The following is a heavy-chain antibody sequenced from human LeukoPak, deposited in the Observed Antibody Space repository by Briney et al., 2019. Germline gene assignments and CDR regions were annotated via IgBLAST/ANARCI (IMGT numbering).Heavy chain of an antibody. D-gene: IGHD4-17*01. CDR3: ARDWVGDYAIDP. J-gene: IGHJ5*02. CDR1: GGSISSGGYY. Sequence: PSETLSLTCTVSGGSISSGGYYWSWIRQHPGTGLEWIGYIYYSGSTYYNPSLKSRVTISVDTSKNQFSLELSSVTAADTAVYYCARDWVGDYAIDPWGQGTLVTVSS. CDR2: IYYSGST. V-gene: IGHV4-31*03.